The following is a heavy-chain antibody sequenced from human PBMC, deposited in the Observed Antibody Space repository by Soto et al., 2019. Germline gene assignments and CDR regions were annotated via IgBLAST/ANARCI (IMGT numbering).Heavy chain of an antibody. J-gene: IGHJ4*02. CDR3: ARDGPGGSVDY. V-gene: IGHV4-59*01. CDR1: GGSISSYY. CDR2: IYYSGST. Sequence: SETLSLTCTVSGGSISSYYWSWIRQPPGKGLEWIGYIYYSGSTNYNPSLKSRVTISVDTSKNQFSLKLSSVTAADTAVYYCARDGPGGSVDYWGQGTLVTVSS.